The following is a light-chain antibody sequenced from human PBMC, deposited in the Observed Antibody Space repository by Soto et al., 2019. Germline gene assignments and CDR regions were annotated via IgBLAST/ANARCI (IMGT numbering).Light chain of an antibody. Sequence: SVLTQPASVSGSPGQSITISCTGTSSDVGGYNYVSWYQQHPGKAPKLMIYEVSKRLSGVSNRFSGSKSGNTASLTISGLQAEDEADYYCCSYAGSSSFVFGTGTKVTVL. V-gene: IGLV2-23*02. J-gene: IGLJ1*01. CDR3: CSYAGSSSFV. CDR2: EVS. CDR1: SSDVGGYNY.